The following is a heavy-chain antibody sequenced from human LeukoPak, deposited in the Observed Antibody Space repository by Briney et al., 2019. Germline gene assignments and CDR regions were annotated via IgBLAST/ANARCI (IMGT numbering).Heavy chain of an antibody. Sequence: SETLSLTRTVSGDSISSYYWSWIRQPPGKGLEWIGYIYYSGSTNYNPSLKSRVTISVDTSKNQFSLKLSSVTAADTAVYYCARLNGDYDYFDYWAREPWSPSPQ. V-gene: IGHV4-59*01. CDR2: IYYSGST. J-gene: IGHJ4*02. D-gene: IGHD4-17*01. CDR3: ARLNGDYDYFDY. CDR1: GDSISSYY.